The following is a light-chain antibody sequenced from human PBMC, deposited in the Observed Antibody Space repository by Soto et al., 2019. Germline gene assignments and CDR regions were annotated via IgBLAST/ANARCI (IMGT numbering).Light chain of an antibody. CDR3: QQYHRVLYT. CDR2: KAS. Sequence: DIQMTQSPSTLSASVGDRVTITCRASQSISNWLAWYQQKPGKAPKLLIYKASSLESGVPSRFSGSGSGTEFTLTISSLQPDDFATYYCQQYHRVLYTFGQGTKLEIK. J-gene: IGKJ2*01. CDR1: QSISNW. V-gene: IGKV1-5*03.